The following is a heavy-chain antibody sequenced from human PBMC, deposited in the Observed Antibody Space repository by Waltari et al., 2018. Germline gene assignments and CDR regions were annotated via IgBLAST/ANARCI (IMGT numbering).Heavy chain of an antibody. J-gene: IGHJ4*02. CDR1: GFTFSSYW. D-gene: IGHD1-26*01. Sequence: EVQLVESGGGLVQPGGSLRLSCAASGFTFSSYWMSWVRQAPGKGREGVANRKQDGSEKYYVDSVKGRFTISRDNAKNSLYLQMNSLRAEDTAVYYCARDGFGGSYLKGYWGQGTLVTVSS. CDR2: RKQDGSEK. V-gene: IGHV3-7*01. CDR3: ARDGFGGSYLKGY.